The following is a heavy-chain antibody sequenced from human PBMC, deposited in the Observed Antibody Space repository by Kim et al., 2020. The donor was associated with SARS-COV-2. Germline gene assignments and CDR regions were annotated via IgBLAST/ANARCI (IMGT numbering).Heavy chain of an antibody. CDR3: AMVRIAAAGPRGAFDI. J-gene: IGHJ3*02. CDR2: IYPGDSDT. Sequence: GESLKISCKGSGYSFTSYWIGWVRQMPGKGLEWMGIIYPGDSDTRYSPSFQGQVTISADKSISTAYLQWSSLKASDTAMYYCAMVRIAAAGPRGAFDIWGQGTMVTVSS. D-gene: IGHD6-13*01. CDR1: GYSFTSYW. V-gene: IGHV5-51*01.